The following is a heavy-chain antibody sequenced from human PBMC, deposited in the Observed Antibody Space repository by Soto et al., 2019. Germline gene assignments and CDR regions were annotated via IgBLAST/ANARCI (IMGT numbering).Heavy chain of an antibody. CDR1: GGSISSYY. CDR2: IYYSGST. D-gene: IGHD3-3*01. Sequence: PSETLSLTCTVSGGSISSYYWGWIRQPPGKGLEWIGSIYYSGSTYYNPSLKSRVTISVDTSKNQFSLKLSSVTAADTAVYYCASYITIFGVVPYGMDVWGQGTTVTVSS. CDR3: ASYITIFGVVPYGMDV. V-gene: IGHV4-39*01. J-gene: IGHJ6*02.